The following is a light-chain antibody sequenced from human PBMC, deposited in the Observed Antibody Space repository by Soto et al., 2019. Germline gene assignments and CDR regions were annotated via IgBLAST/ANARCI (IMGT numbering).Light chain of an antibody. Sequence: DIQMTQSPSTLYASVGDRVTITCRASQSVSSWCAWYQQKPGKAPMLLIYDASRLESGVPSRFSGSGSETEFTLTISSRQPDDSATYYCHQYDTYPTFGQGTKVEIQ. J-gene: IGKJ1*01. CDR2: DAS. CDR1: QSVSSW. V-gene: IGKV1-5*01. CDR3: HQYDTYPT.